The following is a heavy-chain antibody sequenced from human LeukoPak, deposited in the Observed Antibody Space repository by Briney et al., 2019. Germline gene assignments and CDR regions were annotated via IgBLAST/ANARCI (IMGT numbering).Heavy chain of an antibody. J-gene: IGHJ4*02. CDR3: ARGPYSGSYYFFDY. V-gene: IGHV3-48*02. CDR2: INSASTTI. Sequence: GGSLRLSCAASGCTFSSYTMNWVRQAPGKGLEWVSYINSASTTIYYADSVKGRLTISRDNAKNSLYLQMNSLKDEDTAVYYCARGPYSGSYYFFDYWGQGALVTVSS. D-gene: IGHD1-26*01. CDR1: GCTFSSYT.